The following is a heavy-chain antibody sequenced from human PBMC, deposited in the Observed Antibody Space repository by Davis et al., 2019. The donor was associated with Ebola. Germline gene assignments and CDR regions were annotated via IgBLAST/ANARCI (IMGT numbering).Heavy chain of an antibody. CDR1: GFTFNRFW. J-gene: IGHJ3*02. V-gene: IGHV3-74*01. Sequence: GESLKISCVAPGFTFNRFWMHWVRQAPGKGLVWVSHISGNGINTNYADSVKGRFTISRDNAKNTLYLQMNSLRVEDTAVYYCARGGFYNRDAFDIWGQGTMVTVSS. D-gene: IGHD5-24*01. CDR2: ISGNGINT. CDR3: ARGGFYNRDAFDI.